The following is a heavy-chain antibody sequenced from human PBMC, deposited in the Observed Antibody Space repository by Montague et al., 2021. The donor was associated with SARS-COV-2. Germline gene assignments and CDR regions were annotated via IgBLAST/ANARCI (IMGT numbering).Heavy chain of an antibody. CDR1: GGPISSSSYY. Sequence: SETLSLTCTVSGGPISSSSYYWGWIRQPPGKGLEWIGSIYYSGSTYYSPSLKSRVTISVDTSKNQFSLKLSSVTAADTAVYYCARFPTSYYYDSKAAPATPDAFDIWGQGTMVTVSS. D-gene: IGHD3-22*01. J-gene: IGHJ3*02. CDR3: ARFPTSYYYDSKAAPATPDAFDI. CDR2: IYYSGST. V-gene: IGHV4-39*01.